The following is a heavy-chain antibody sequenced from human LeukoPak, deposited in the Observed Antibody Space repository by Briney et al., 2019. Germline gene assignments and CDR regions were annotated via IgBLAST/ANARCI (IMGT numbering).Heavy chain of an antibody. CDR2: ISHDGSYE. D-gene: IGHD3-10*01. J-gene: IGHJ4*02. V-gene: IGHV3-30*18. Sequence: GGSLRLSCAGSGFTFSSFGMHWVRQAPGKGLEWVAVISHDGSYEYYADSMKGRFTISRDTSKNTLYLQMSSLRAEDTAVYYCAKDGLWFGDLTYFDYWGQGVLVTVSS. CDR1: GFTFSSFG. CDR3: AKDGLWFGDLTYFDY.